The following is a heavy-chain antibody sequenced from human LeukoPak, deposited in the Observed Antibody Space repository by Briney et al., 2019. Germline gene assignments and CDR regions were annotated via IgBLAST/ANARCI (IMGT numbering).Heavy chain of an antibody. D-gene: IGHD6-13*01. CDR2: IYYSGST. J-gene: IGHJ4*02. Sequence: PSETLSLTCTVSGGSISSYCWSWIRQPPGKGLEWIGYIYYSGSTHYNPSLKSRVTISLDTSKNQLSLKVSSVTAADTAVYYCARHWETSSWYVDYWGQGTLVTVSS. CDR3: ARHWETSSWYVDY. V-gene: IGHV4-59*08. CDR1: GGSISSYC.